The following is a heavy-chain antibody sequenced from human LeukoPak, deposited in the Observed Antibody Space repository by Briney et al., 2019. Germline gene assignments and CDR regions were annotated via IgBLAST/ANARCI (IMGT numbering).Heavy chain of an antibody. CDR3: ARKLEPSNWFDP. D-gene: IGHD1-1*01. Sequence: SETLSLTCAVYGGSFSGYYWSWIRQPPGKGLEWIGEINHSGSTNYNPSLKSRVTISVDTSKNQFSLKLSSVTAADTAVYYCARKLEPSNWFDPWGQGTLVTVSS. V-gene: IGHV4-34*01. CDR2: INHSGST. J-gene: IGHJ5*02. CDR1: GGSFSGYY.